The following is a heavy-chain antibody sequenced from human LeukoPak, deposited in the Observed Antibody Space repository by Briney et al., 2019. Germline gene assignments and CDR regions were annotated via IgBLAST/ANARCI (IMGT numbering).Heavy chain of an antibody. CDR3: ARISIAAAGVDY. CDR2: IDTTGDGT. V-gene: IGHV3-64*02. CDR1: GFTFSDYT. J-gene: IGHJ4*02. Sequence: GGSLRLSCATSGFTFSDYTIHWVRQAPGKGLEYVSAIDTTGDGTYYADSVKGRFTISRDNSKNTLYLQMGSLTTEDMAVYYCARISIAAAGVDYWGQGTLVTVSS. D-gene: IGHD6-13*01.